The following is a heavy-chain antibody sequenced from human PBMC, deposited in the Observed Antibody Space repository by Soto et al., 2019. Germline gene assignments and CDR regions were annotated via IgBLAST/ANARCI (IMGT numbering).Heavy chain of an antibody. V-gene: IGHV3-11*01. J-gene: IGHJ6*03. CDR2: ISSSGSTI. CDR1: GFTFSDYY. Sequence: GGSLRLSCAASGFTFSDYYMSWIRQAPGKGLEWVSYISSSGSTIYYADSVKGRFTISRDNAKNSLYLQMNSLRAEDTAVYYCARFSGYDWTYYYYYYYMDVWGKGTTVTVSS. CDR3: ARFSGYDWTYYYYYYYMDV. D-gene: IGHD5-12*01.